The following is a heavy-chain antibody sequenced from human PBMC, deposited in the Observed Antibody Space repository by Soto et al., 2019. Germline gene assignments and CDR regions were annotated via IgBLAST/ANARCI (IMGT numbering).Heavy chain of an antibody. CDR1: ESPFTPKP. CDR2: ISGIGGTT. D-gene: IGHD6-19*01. V-gene: IGHV3-23*01. CDR3: AREYSSGWKTFDY. Sequence: EVQLLESGGGLVQPGGSLRLSCAASESPFTPKPMSWFRQAPGRGREWVSAISGIGGTTYNADSVKARFTISGDNPKNTLYRQMNSLRAEDTAVYYCAREYSSGWKTFDYWGQGTLVTVSS. J-gene: IGHJ4*02.